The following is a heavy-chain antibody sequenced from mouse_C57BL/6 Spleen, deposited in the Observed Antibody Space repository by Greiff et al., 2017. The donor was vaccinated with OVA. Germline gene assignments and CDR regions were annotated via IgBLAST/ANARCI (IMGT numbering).Heavy chain of an antibody. Sequence: EVQLQQSGPELVKPGASVKISCKASGYTFTDYYMNWVKQSHGKSLEWIGDIHPNNGGTSYNQKFKGKATLTVDKSSSTAYMELRSLTSEDSAVYDCASYYSNLWYFDVWGTGTTVTVSS. V-gene: IGHV1-26*01. CDR1: GYTFTDYY. CDR3: ASYYSNLWYFDV. D-gene: IGHD2-5*01. J-gene: IGHJ1*03. CDR2: IHPNNGGT.